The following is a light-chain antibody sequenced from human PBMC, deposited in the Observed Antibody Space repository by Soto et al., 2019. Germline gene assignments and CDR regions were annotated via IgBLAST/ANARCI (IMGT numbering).Light chain of an antibody. CDR1: LSIGSD. CDR2: AVF. Sequence: DIVLTQSPATLSLSPGGRATLSCRASLSIGSDLGWYQQKPGQAPRLLIYAVFNRATGIPARFSGSGSVTYFTLTISSLEPEDSALYYCQQRNSWPPTFGGGTKVEIK. CDR3: QQRNSWPPT. J-gene: IGKJ4*01. V-gene: IGKV3-11*01.